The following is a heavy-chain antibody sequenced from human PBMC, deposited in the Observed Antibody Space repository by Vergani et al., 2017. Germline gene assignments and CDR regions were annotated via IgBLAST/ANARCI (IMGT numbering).Heavy chain of an antibody. J-gene: IGHJ4*02. CDR3: ARAIGQKYCSSTSCRGGAGANDY. V-gene: IGHV3-21*02. D-gene: IGHD2-2*01. CDR2: ISSSSSYI. Sequence: EVQLVESGGDLVQPGRSLRLSCTASGFTFSSYSMNWVRQAPGKGLEWVSSISSSSSYIYYADSVKGRFTISRDNAKNSLYLQMNSLRAEDTAVYYCARAIGQKYCSSTSCRGGAGANDYWGQGPLVTVSS. CDR1: GFTFSSYS.